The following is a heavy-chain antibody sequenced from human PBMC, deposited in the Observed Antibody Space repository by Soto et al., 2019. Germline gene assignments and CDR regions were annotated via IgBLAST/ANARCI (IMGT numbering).Heavy chain of an antibody. CDR1: GGTFSSYT. J-gene: IGHJ4*02. Sequence: QVQLVQSGAEVKKPGSSVKVSCKASGGTFSSYTISWVRQAPGQGLEWMGRIIPILGIANYAQKFQGRVTRTADKSTSTAYMKLSSLRTEDTAVYYCARDDGEGYNGALSDYWGQGTLVTVSS. CDR2: IIPILGIA. CDR3: ARDDGEGYNGALSDY. V-gene: IGHV1-69*08. D-gene: IGHD5-12*01.